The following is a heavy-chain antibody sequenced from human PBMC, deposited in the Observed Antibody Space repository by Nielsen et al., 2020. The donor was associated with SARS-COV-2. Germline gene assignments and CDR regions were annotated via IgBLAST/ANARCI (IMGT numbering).Heavy chain of an antibody. CDR2: IKSKVDGGTT. D-gene: IGHD3-22*01. CDR3: TTYYDSSGYYLFDF. J-gene: IGHJ4*02. V-gene: IGHV3-15*01. CDR1: GFTFSNPW. Sequence: GESLKISCAASGFTFSNPWMNWVRQAPGKGLEWVGRIKSKVDGGTTDYAAPVKGRFSISRDDSKNTLYLQMNSLITEDTAVYFCTTYYDSSGYYLFDFWGQGTLVTVSS.